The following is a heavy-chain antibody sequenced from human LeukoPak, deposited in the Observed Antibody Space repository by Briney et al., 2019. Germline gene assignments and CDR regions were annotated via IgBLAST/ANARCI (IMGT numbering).Heavy chain of an antibody. CDR3: ARGGVQLWEQGAFDI. J-gene: IGHJ3*02. V-gene: IGHV1-69*13. Sequence: ASVKVSCKASGGTFSSYAISWVRQAPGQGLEWMGGIIPIFGTANYAQKFQGRVTITADESTSTAYMELSSLRAEDTAVYYCARGGVQLWEQGAFDIWGQGTMVTVSS. CDR2: IIPIFGTA. CDR1: GGTFSSYA. D-gene: IGHD5-18*01.